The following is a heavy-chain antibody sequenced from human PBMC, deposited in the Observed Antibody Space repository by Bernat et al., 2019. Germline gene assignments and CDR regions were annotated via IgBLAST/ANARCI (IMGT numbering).Heavy chain of an antibody. V-gene: IGHV3-48*02. Sequence: EVQLVESGGGLVQPGGSLRLSCAASGFTFSDYSMNWVRQAPGKGLEWVSYISSSSSAMYYADSVKGRFTMSRDNAKNSLYLHMNSLRDEDTAVYYCARIRGASNYDGWGQGTLVTVSS. CDR1: GFTFSDYS. CDR2: ISSSSSAM. D-gene: IGHD4-11*01. J-gene: IGHJ4*02. CDR3: ARIRGASNYDG.